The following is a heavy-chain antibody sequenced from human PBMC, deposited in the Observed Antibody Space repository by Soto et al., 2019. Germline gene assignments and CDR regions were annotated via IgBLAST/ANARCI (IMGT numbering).Heavy chain of an antibody. CDR1: GYTFTGYY. CDR3: ARWGGDDRHRTGVFES. J-gene: IGHJ3*02. CDR2: INPNSGGT. D-gene: IGHD2-8*02. Sequence: SVKVSCPASGYTFTGYYMHWVRQAPGQGLEWMGWINPNSGGTNYAQKFQGWVTMTRDTSISTAYMELSRLRSDDTAVYYCARWGGDDRHRTGVFESWGQGTMVTVSS. V-gene: IGHV1-2*04.